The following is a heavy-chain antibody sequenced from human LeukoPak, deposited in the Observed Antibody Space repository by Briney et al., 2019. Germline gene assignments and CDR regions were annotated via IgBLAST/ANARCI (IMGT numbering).Heavy chain of an antibody. D-gene: IGHD4-11*01. CDR3: ARDPSSVTLYFFDY. CDR1: GYTFRGNY. CDR2: IDANNGDT. J-gene: IGHJ4*02. Sequence: ASVTVSCKASGYTFRGNYIHWLRRAPGQGLEWMGWIDANNGDTKSAQKFQGRVTMSRDTSISTAYMDLSSLSPDDAAVYYCARDPSSVTLYFFDYWGQGTLVTVSS. V-gene: IGHV1-2*02.